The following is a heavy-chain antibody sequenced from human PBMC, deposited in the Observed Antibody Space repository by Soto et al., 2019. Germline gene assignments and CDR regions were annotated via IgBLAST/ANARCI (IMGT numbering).Heavy chain of an antibody. V-gene: IGHV4-34*01. J-gene: IGHJ1*01. CDR2: INHSGST. Sequence: QVQLQQWGAGLLKPSETLSLTCAVYGGSFSGYYWSWIRQPPGKGLEWIGEINHSGSTNYNPSLKSRVTLSVDTSKTQFSLPLRSVTAADTAVYYCARGKSGYSSGWYLTEYFQHWGQGTLVTVSS. D-gene: IGHD6-19*01. CDR1: GGSFSGYY. CDR3: ARGKSGYSSGWYLTEYFQH.